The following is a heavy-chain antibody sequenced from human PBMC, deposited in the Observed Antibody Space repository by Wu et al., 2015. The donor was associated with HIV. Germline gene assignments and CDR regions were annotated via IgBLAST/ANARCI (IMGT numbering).Heavy chain of an antibody. Sequence: QVQLVQSGAEVRKPGASVKVSCKASGYSFTTYYLNWVRQAPGQGLEWMGIINPSAGSTTYAQKFQGRVTMTRDTSTTTVYMELSSLRSEDTAVYYCARGIAVAGAFGMDVWGQGTRSPSP. V-gene: IGHV1-46*01. CDR2: INPSAGST. CDR3: ARGIAVAGAFGMDV. D-gene: IGHD6-19*01. CDR1: GYSFTTYY. J-gene: IGHJ6*02.